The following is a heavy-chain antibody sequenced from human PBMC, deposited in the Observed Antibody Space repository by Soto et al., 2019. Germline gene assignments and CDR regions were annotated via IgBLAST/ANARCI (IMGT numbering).Heavy chain of an antibody. J-gene: IGHJ4*02. CDR3: AQSLGYCSGGSCYSGFDY. CDR1: GFTFSSYG. D-gene: IGHD2-15*01. CDR2: MLSIGAGGTT. V-gene: IGHV3-15*07. Sequence: PGGSPRLSCAASGFTFSSYGMHWVRQAPGKGLEWVGRMLSIGAGGTTDYAAPVQGRFTISRDDSRDTLYLQMNSLRDEDTAVYYCAQSLGYCSGGSCYSGFDYWGQGTLVTVSS.